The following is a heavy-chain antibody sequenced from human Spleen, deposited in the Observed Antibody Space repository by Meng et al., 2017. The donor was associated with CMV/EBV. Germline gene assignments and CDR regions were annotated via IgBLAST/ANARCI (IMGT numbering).Heavy chain of an antibody. CDR3: AREGGVYLYYGMDV. J-gene: IGHJ6*02. CDR2: ISAYNGNT. D-gene: IGHD2-8*01. V-gene: IGHV1-18*01. Sequence: ASVKVSCKASGSTFSSFAVSWVRQAPGQGLEWMGWISAYNGNTNYAQKLQGRVTMTTDTSTSTAYMELRSLRSDDTAVYYCAREGGVYLYYGMDVWGQGTTVTVSS. CDR1: GSTFSSFA.